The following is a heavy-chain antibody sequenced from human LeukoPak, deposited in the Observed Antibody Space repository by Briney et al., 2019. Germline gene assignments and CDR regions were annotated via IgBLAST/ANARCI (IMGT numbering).Heavy chain of an antibody. J-gene: IGHJ4*02. CDR1: GFTFSSYC. D-gene: IGHD3-22*01. Sequence: PGGSLRLSCAASGFTFSSYCMHWLRRAREKGVVGVSHINTDGSSTSHADSVKGRFPISRDNAKNTLYLQMNSLRAEDKAVYYCASGGSGYGYWGQGTLVAVSS. CDR2: INTDGSST. V-gene: IGHV3-74*01. CDR3: ASGGSGYGY.